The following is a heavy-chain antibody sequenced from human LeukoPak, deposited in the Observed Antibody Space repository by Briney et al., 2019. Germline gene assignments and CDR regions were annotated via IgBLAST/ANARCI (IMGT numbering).Heavy chain of an antibody. J-gene: IGHJ4*02. CDR1: GFTFSNAW. D-gene: IGHD6-13*01. CDR3: TTLYSSSPYDY. CDR2: IKSKTDGGTT. V-gene: IGHV3-15*01. Sequence: GGSLRLSCAASGFTFSNAWMSWVRQAPGKGLEWVGSIKSKTDGGTTDYAAPVKGRFTISRDDSKNTLYLQRNSLKTEDTAVYYCTTLYSSSPYDYWGQGTLVTVSS.